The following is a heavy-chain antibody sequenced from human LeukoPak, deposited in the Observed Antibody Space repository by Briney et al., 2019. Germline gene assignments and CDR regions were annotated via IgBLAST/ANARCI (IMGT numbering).Heavy chain of an antibody. D-gene: IGHD3-22*01. Sequence: SVKVSCKASGGTFSSYAISWVRQAPGQGLEWMGRIIPIFGIANYAQKFQGRVTITADKSTSTAYMELSSLRSEDTAVYYCARGRYHYDSSGYYYVDDDYWGQGTLVTVSS. CDR2: IIPIFGIA. J-gene: IGHJ4*02. CDR3: ARGRYHYDSSGYYYVDDDY. V-gene: IGHV1-69*04. CDR1: GGTFSSYA.